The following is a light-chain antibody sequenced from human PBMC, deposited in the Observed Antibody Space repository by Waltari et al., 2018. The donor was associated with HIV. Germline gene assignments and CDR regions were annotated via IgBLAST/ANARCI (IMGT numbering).Light chain of an antibody. CDR3: TSSTSNSTPV. CDR1: NSDIGTYDF. V-gene: IGLV2-14*01. J-gene: IGLJ1*01. Sequence: QSALTQPASVSGSPGQSITISCTGTNSDIGTYDFVSWYQQYPGKAPKLLIYEVNYRRSGVSNRFSGSKSGNTASLTISGLQAEDEAYYYCTSSTSNSTPVFGTGTRVSVL. CDR2: EVN.